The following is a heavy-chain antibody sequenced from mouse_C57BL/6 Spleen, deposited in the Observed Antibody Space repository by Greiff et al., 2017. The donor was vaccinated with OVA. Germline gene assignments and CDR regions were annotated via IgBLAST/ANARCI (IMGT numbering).Heavy chain of an antibody. CDR2: ISSGSSTI. D-gene: IGHD1-1*01. V-gene: IGHV5-17*01. CDR1: GFTFSDYG. J-gene: IGHJ1*03. CDR3: ATSNLLVITTVDGYFDV. Sequence: EVQRVESGGGLVKPGGSLKLSCAASGFTFSDYGMHWVRQAPEKGLEWVAYISSGSSTIYYADTVKGRFTISRDNAKNTLFLQMTSLRSEDTAMYYCATSNLLVITTVDGYFDVWGTGTTVTVSS.